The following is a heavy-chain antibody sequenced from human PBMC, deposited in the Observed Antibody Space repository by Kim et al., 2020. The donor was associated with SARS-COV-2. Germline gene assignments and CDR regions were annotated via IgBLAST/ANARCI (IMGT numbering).Heavy chain of an antibody. V-gene: IGHV1-18*01. CDR2: TSAYDGNT. CDR1: FYTVTSYV. CDR3: TKGDTYSAGGSRAGSDAFD. D-gene: IGHD2-15*01. Sequence: ASVKVSCKASFYTVTSYVISWVRQAPGQGLEGMGGTSAYDGNTNYAQNLQGRVTMTTDTSTNTAYMELRSLTSDDTAGYYCTKGDTYSAGGSRAGSDAFD. J-gene: IGHJ3*01.